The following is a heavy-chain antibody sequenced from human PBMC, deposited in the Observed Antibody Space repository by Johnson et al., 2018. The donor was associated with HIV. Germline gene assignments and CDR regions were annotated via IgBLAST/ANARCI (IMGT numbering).Heavy chain of an antibody. CDR3: ARGLDSGSSWFGAFDI. D-gene: IGHD6-13*01. J-gene: IGHJ3*02. V-gene: IGHV3-30*04. CDR2: ISYDGSNK. CDR1: GFTFSSYA. Sequence: QEQLVESGGGLVQPGRSLRLSCTASGFTFSSYAIHWVRQAPGKGLEWVAIISYDGSNKYYADSVKGRFTISRDNSKNTLYLQMNSLRAEDTAVYYCARGLDSGSSWFGAFDIWGQGTMVTVSS.